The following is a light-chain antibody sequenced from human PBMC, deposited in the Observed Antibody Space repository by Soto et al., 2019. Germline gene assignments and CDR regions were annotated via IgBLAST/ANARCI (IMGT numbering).Light chain of an antibody. CDR2: DAS. V-gene: IGKV3-11*01. J-gene: IGKJ3*01. CDR1: QSVSAY. CDR3: QQRSNWPLT. Sequence: EIVLTQSPATLSLSPGESATLSCRASQSVSAYLAWYQQKPGQAPRLLIYDASSRATGIPDRFSGSGSGTDFTLTISGLDPEDFAIYYCQQRSNWPLTFGPGTKVDI.